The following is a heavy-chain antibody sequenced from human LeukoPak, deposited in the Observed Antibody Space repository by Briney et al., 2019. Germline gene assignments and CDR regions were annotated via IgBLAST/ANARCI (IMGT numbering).Heavy chain of an antibody. CDR3: ARDRSYYDILTGYLGRGYFDY. J-gene: IGHJ4*02. Sequence: GGSLRLSCAASGFTVSSNYMSWVRQAPGKGLEWVSVIYSGGSTYYADSVKGRVTISRDNSKNTLYLQMNSLRAEDTAVYYCARDRSYYDILTGYLGRGYFDYWGQGTLVTVSS. CDR1: GFTVSSNY. CDR2: IYSGGST. V-gene: IGHV3-66*01. D-gene: IGHD3-9*01.